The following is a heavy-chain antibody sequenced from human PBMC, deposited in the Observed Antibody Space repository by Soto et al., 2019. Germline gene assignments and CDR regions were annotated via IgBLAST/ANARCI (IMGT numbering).Heavy chain of an antibody. D-gene: IGHD3-3*01. J-gene: IGHJ4*02. CDR3: ARGRKYYDFWSGYSHPRYYFNY. V-gene: IGHV4-34*01. CDR1: CGSFSGYC. Sequence: PSETLSLTCAVYCGSFSGYCWSWIRQPPGKGLEWIGEINHSGRTNYNPSLKSRVTISVDTSKSQFSLKLSSVTAADTAVYYCARGRKYYDFWSGYSHPRYYFNYWGQGTLVTVSS. CDR2: INHSGRT.